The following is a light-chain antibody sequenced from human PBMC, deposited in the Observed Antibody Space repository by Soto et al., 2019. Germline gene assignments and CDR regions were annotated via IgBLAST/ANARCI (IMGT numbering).Light chain of an antibody. J-gene: IGKJ2*01. V-gene: IGKV3-15*01. CDR3: QQYDNWPPYT. CDR2: GAS. Sequence: EIVMTQSPATLSVSPGERATLSCRASQSVSSNLAWFQQNPGQAPRLLIYGASTRATGVPARFSGSWSGTDFTLTISSLQSEDFAVYYCQQYDNWPPYTFGQGTKLEIK. CDR1: QSVSSN.